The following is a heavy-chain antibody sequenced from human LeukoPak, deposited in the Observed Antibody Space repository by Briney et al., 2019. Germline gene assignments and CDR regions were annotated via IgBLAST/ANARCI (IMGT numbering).Heavy chain of an antibody. V-gene: IGHV1-18*01. CDR3: ARTCSSSSCYMVH. CDR1: GGTFSSYA. J-gene: IGHJ4*02. CDR2: IGVYNGNT. Sequence: VASVKVSCKASGGTFSSYAISWVRQAPGQGLEWMGWIGVYNGNTNYAQNLQGRVTLTTDTSTSTAYMELRSLRSDDTALYYCARTCSSSSCYMVHWGQGTLVTVSS. D-gene: IGHD2-2*02.